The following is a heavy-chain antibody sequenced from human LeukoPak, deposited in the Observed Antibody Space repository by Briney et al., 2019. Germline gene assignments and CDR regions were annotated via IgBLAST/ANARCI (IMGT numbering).Heavy chain of an antibody. Sequence: SETLSLTCTVSGGSITSFYWTWIRQSAGKGLEWIGRISSTGNTKNNPSLNSRVTMSLDTSKNQFSLKLSSVTAADTAVYYCARVDGTDGYPYWGQGTLVTVSS. CDR2: ISSTGNT. CDR3: ARVDGTDGYPY. J-gene: IGHJ4*02. CDR1: GGSITSFY. V-gene: IGHV4-4*07. D-gene: IGHD5-24*01.